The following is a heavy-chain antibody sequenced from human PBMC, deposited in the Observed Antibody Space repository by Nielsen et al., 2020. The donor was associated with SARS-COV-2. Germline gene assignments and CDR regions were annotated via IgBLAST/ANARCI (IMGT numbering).Heavy chain of an antibody. CDR3: VRGLQVPNGLAHR. D-gene: IGHD3-16*01. CDR2: INSDGSST. J-gene: IGHJ4*02. V-gene: IGHV3-74*01. Sequence: GGSLRLSCAASGFTFSSYWMHWVRQAPGKGLVWVSRINSDGSSTSYADSVKGRFTISRDNAKNTLYLQMNGLRAEDTAVYYCVRGLQVPNGLAHRWGQGTLVTVSS. CDR1: GFTFSSYW.